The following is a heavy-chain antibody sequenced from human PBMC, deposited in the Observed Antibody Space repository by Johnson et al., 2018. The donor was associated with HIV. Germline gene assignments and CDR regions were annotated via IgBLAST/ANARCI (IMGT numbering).Heavy chain of an antibody. CDR2: ISYDGSNK. CDR1: GFTFSSYA. V-gene: IGHV3-30-3*01. J-gene: IGHJ3*02. CDR3: ARVSSMIVVLITAGGFDI. D-gene: IGHD3-22*01. Sequence: QMLLVESGGGLVQPGGSLRLSCAASGFTFSSYAMHWVRQATGKGLEWVAVISYDGSNKYYADSVKGRFTISRDNSKNTLYLQMNSRRAEDTAVSYCARVSSMIVVLITAGGFDIWGQGTMVTVSS.